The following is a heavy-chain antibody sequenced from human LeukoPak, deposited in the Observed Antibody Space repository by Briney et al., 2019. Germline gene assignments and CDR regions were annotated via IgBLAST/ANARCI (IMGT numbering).Heavy chain of an antibody. D-gene: IGHD6-13*01. CDR1: GGSFSGYY. V-gene: IGHV4-34*01. Sequence: ASETLSLTCAVYGGSFSGYYWSWIRQPPGKGLEWIGEINHSGSTNYNPSLKSRVTISVDTSKNQFSLKLSSVTAADTAVYYCAKQQLRTDNWFDPWGQGTLVTVSS. CDR2: INHSGST. J-gene: IGHJ5*02. CDR3: AKQQLRTDNWFDP.